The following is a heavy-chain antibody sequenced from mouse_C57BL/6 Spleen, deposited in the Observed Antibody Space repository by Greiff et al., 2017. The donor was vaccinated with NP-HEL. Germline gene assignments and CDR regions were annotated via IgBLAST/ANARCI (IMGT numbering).Heavy chain of an antibody. D-gene: IGHD1-1*01. CDR3: ARGIYYYGSSYVAWFAY. Sequence: QVQLQQPGTELVKPGASVKLSCKASGYTFTSYWMHWVKQRPGQGLEWIGNINPSNGGTNYNEKFKSKATLTVDKSSSTAYMQLSSLTSEDSAVYYCARGIYYYGSSYVAWFAYWGQGTLVTVSA. CDR2: INPSNGGT. J-gene: IGHJ3*01. V-gene: IGHV1-53*01. CDR1: GYTFTSYW.